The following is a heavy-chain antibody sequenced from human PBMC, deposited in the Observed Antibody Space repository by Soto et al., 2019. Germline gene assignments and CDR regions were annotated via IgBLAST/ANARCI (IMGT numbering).Heavy chain of an antibody. V-gene: IGHV5-51*01. CDR1: GYSFTSYW. CDR3: ARHFILVVPAAMSSQSHYYMDV. D-gene: IGHD2-2*01. Sequence: GESLKISCKGSGYSFTSYWIGWVRQMPGKGLEWMGIIYPGDSDTRYSPSFQGQVTISADKSISTAYLQWSSLKASDTAMYYWARHFILVVPAAMSSQSHYYMDVWGKGTTVTVSS. CDR2: IYPGDSDT. J-gene: IGHJ6*03.